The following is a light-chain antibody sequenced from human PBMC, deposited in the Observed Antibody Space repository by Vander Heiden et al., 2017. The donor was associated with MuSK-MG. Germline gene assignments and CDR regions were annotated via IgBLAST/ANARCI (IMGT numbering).Light chain of an antibody. V-gene: IGLV2-23*01. CDR3: CSYAGSSGLSYV. CDR2: DDT. CDR1: SSDVGSHDF. J-gene: IGLJ1*01. Sequence: QSALTQPASVSGSPGQSITIPCTGTSSDVGSHDFVSWYQQHAGRAPKVMIYDDTKRPSGVSNRFSGSKSGNTASVTISGLQAEDEADYYCCSYAGSSGLSYVFGTGTKVTVL.